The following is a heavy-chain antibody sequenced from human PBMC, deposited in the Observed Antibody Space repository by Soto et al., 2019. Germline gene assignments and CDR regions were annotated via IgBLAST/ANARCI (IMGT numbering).Heavy chain of an antibody. CDR3: ARSHYTYGLLIDY. CDR1: GDSITTNGYY. CDR2: VYWTGST. J-gene: IGHJ4*02. D-gene: IGHD2-8*01. Sequence: SETLSLTCSVSGDSITTNGYYLGWIRQPPGKGLQWIGNVYWTGSTFSHPSLTSRVFISVDTSKNEFSLRLTSVTAADTAVYYCARSHYTYGLLIDYWGAGTPVTVSS. V-gene: IGHV4-39*01.